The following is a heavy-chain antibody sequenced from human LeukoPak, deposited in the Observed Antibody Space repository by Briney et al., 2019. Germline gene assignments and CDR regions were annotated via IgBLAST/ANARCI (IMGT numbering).Heavy chain of an antibody. J-gene: IGHJ4*02. CDR3: AKVGIEQWLTQGQFFDY. CDR1: GFTSSTYG. CDR2: ISSNGDST. Sequence: GGSLRLSCAASGFTSSTYGMSWVRQAPGKGLEWVSRISSNGDSTNYADSVKGRFTISRDNSKNTLYLQMNSLRAEDTAVYYCAKVGIEQWLTQGQFFDYWGQGTLVTVPS. D-gene: IGHD6-19*01. V-gene: IGHV3-23*01.